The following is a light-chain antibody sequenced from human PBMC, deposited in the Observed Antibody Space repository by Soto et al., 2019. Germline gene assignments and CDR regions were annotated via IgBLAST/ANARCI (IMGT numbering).Light chain of an antibody. CDR2: EAS. CDR3: QQLYTFPFP. V-gene: IGKV1-9*01. J-gene: IGKJ5*01. CDR1: HDISTF. Sequence: DIQLTQSPSLLSASIGDRVTITCRASHDISTFLAWYQQKPGKAPKLLIYEASTLQSGVPSRFSGSGSGTEFTLTVSGLLPEDFAAYHCQQLYTFPFPFGHGTRL.